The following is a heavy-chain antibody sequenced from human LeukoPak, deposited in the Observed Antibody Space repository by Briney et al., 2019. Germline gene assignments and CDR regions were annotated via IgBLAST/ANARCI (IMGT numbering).Heavy chain of an antibody. CDR1: GYSFTNYY. CDR3: ARAESGSGRIGGNFYCYYYMDV. D-gene: IGHD1-26*01. V-gene: IGHV1-46*01. J-gene: IGHJ6*03. CDR2: FNPSGGST. Sequence: ASVKVSCKASGYSFTNYYIHWVRQAPGHGLEWMGMFNPSGGSTTYAQNFQGRVAMTRDMSTNTVYMELSSLRSEDTAVYYCARAESGSGRIGGNFYCYYYMDVWGKGAPVTVSS.